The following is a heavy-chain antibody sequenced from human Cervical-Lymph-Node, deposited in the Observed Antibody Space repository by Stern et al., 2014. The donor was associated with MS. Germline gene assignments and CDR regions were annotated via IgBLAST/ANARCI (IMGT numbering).Heavy chain of an antibody. CDR2: IYYSGTT. D-gene: IGHD5-24*01. Sequence: QLQLQESGPGLVKPSQTLSLSCTVSGDSISRGAYYWSWIRQHPGKGLEWVGYIYYSGTTYYSPFLKSRLTISVDTSKNQFSLELSSVTAADTALYYCAMSRDGYSHDYWGQGTLVTVSS. CDR3: AMSRDGYSHDY. J-gene: IGHJ4*02. CDR1: GDSISRGAYY. V-gene: IGHV4-31*03.